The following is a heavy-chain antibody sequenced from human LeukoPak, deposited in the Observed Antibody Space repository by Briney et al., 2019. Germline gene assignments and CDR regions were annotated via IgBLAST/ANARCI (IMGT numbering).Heavy chain of an antibody. V-gene: IGHV3-23*01. CDR3: AKGIYSSGWSYFDY. D-gene: IGHD6-19*01. CDR2: LSGSGITT. CDR1: GFPFSNSA. J-gene: IGHJ4*01. Sequence: GGSLRLSCAASGFPFSNSAMSWVRQAPGKGLEWVSTLSGSGITTYYADSVKGRFTISRDNSKNTLYLQMNTLRAEDSALYYCAKGIYSSGWSYFDYWGHGTLSPSPQ.